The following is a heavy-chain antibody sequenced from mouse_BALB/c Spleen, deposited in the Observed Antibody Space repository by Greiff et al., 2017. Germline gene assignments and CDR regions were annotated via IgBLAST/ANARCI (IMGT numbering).Heavy chain of an antibody. D-gene: IGHD2-10*01. CDR3: ASLLSYFDY. CDR2: INPSTGYT. J-gene: IGHJ2*01. CDR1: GYTFTSYW. V-gene: IGHV1-7*01. Sequence: QVQLQQSGAELAKPGASVKMSCKASGYTFTSYWMHWVKQRPGQGLEWIGYINPSTGYTEYNQKFKDKATLTADKSSSTAYMQLSSLTSEDSAVYYCASLLSYFDYWGQGTTLTVSS.